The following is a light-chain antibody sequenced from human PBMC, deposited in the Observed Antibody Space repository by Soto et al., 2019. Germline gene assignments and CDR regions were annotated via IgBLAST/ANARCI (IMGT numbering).Light chain of an antibody. Sequence: DIVMTQSPLSLPVTPGEPASISCRSSQSLLHSNGYNYLDWYLQKPGQSPQLLIYLGSNRASGVPDRFSGSGSGTDFTLKISRVEAEDVGVYYCMQALQPAGFGQGTRLEIK. J-gene: IGKJ5*01. CDR2: LGS. V-gene: IGKV2-28*01. CDR1: QSLLHSNGYNY. CDR3: MQALQPAG.